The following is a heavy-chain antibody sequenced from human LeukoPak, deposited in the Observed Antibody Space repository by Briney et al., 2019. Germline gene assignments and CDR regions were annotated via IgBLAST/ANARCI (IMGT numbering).Heavy chain of an antibody. Sequence: ASVKVSCKASGYTFTSYYIHWVRQAPGQGLEWMGIINPSGGSTSYAQKFQGRVTMTRDMSTSTVYMELSSLRSEDTAVYYCARDQYGGATLHYYYYMDVWGKGTTVTVSS. CDR3: ARDQYGGATLHYYYYMDV. CDR2: INPSGGST. CDR1: GYTFTSYY. V-gene: IGHV1-46*01. D-gene: IGHD1-26*01. J-gene: IGHJ6*03.